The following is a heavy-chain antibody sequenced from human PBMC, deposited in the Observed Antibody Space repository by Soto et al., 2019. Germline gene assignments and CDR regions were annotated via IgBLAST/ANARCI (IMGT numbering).Heavy chain of an antibody. Sequence: SLRLSCAASGFTFDDYAMHWVRQAPGKGLEWVSGISWNSGSIGYADSVKGRFTISRDNAKNSLYLQMNSLRAEDTALYYCAKDMEQWLVLPFDSWGQGTLVTVSS. V-gene: IGHV3-9*01. CDR1: GFTFDDYA. J-gene: IGHJ4*02. CDR2: ISWNSGSI. D-gene: IGHD6-19*01. CDR3: AKDMEQWLVLPFDS.